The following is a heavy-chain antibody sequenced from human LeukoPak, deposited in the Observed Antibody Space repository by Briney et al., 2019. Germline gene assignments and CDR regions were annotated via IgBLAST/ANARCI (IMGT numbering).Heavy chain of an antibody. CDR3: ARDPYYYDSSGYYDY. D-gene: IGHD3-22*01. CDR1: GLAFSSYG. J-gene: IGHJ4*02. V-gene: IGHV3-33*01. Sequence: GGSLRLSCAGSGLAFSSYGMHWVRQAPGKGLEWVAVIWYDGSNKYYADSVKGRFTISRDNSKNTLYLQRNSLRAEDTAVYYCARDPYYYDSSGYYDYWGQGTLVTVSS. CDR2: IWYDGSNK.